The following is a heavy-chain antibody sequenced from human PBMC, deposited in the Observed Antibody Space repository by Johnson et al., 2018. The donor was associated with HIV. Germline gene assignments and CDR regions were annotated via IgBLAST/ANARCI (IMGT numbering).Heavy chain of an antibody. CDR3: AKGADYADYEGAFDI. V-gene: IGHV3-20*04. CDR2: INCNGGST. D-gene: IGHD4-17*01. CDR1: GFTFDDYG. Sequence: VQLVESGGGVVRPGGSLRLSCAASGFTFDDYGMSWVRQAPGQGLEWVSGINCNGGSTGYADSVKGRFTISRDNAKNSLYLQMNSLRVEDTAVYYCAKGADYADYEGAFDIWGQGTMVTVSS. J-gene: IGHJ3*02.